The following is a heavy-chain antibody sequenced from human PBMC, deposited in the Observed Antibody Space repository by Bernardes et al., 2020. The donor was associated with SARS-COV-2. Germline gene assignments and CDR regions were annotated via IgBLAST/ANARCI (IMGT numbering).Heavy chain of an antibody. CDR1: GFSFDRYA. CDR2: ISGDGKSK. Sequence: GGSLRLSCAVSGFSFDRYAMTWVRQAPGKGLEWVSSISGDGKSKYYSYSVSGRFAISRDNSKNTLYLQMNSLRAEDTAVYYCAKSGGDDYGDYEYYFDHWGQGTVVTISS. J-gene: IGHJ4*02. CDR3: AKSGGDDYGDYEYYFDH. D-gene: IGHD4-17*01. V-gene: IGHV3-23*01.